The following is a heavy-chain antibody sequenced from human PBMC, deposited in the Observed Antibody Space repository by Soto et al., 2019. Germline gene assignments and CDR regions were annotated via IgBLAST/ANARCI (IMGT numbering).Heavy chain of an antibody. J-gene: IGHJ6*03. CDR3: AKLGYCSGCSCYSLGYEYYYMDV. V-gene: IGHV3-30*18. CDR1: GFTFSSYG. CDR2: ISYDGSNK. Sequence: GGSLRLSCAASGFTFSSYGMHWVRQAPGKGLEWVAVISYDGSNKYYADSVKGRFTISRDNSKNTLYLQMNSLRAEDTAVYYCAKLGYCSGCSCYSLGYEYYYMDVWGKGTTVTVSS. D-gene: IGHD2-15*01.